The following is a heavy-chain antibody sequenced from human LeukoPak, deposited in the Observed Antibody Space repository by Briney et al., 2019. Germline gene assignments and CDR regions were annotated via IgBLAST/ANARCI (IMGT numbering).Heavy chain of an antibody. CDR3: ARDLAGNSFDY. V-gene: IGHV1-2*02. CDR1: GYTFTGKY. CDR2: MEPNSGGT. J-gene: IGHJ4*02. Sequence: ASVKVSCKSSGYTFTGKYIRWVRQAPGQGLEWVGWMEPNSGGTRYAQKFQGRVTMTRDTSISTAYLDLSSLMSQDTAVYYCARDLAGNSFDYWGQGTLVTVSS. D-gene: IGHD4-23*01.